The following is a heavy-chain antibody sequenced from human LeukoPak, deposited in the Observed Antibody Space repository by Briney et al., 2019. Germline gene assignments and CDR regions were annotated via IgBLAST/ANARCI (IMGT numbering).Heavy chain of an antibody. V-gene: IGHV3-48*01. J-gene: IGHJ4*02. CDR2: IGSSSTTI. Sequence: GGSLRLSCAASGLTFSSYSVNWVRQAPGKGLEWVSYIGSSSTTIYYADSVKGRFTISRDNAKNSLYLQMNSLRAEDTAMYYCAREPFGSGSYPLDYWGQGTLVTVSS. CDR1: GLTFSSYS. CDR3: AREPFGSGSYPLDY. D-gene: IGHD3-10*01.